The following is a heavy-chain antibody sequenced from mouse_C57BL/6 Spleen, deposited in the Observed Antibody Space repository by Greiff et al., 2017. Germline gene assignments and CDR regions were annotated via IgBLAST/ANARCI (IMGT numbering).Heavy chain of an antibody. V-gene: IGHV1-55*01. CDR3: ARGGGYDNFDY. CDR2: IYPGSGST. CDR1: GYTFTSYW. J-gene: IGHJ2*01. D-gene: IGHD2-2*01. Sequence: QVQLKQPGAELVKPGASVKMSCKASGYTFTSYWITWVKQRPGQGLEWIGDIYPGSGSTNYNEKFKSKATLTVDTSSSTAYMQLCSLTSEDSAVYYCARGGGYDNFDYWGQGTTLTVSS.